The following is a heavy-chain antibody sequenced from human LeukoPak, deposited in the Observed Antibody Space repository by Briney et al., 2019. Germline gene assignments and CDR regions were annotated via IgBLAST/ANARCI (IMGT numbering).Heavy chain of an antibody. D-gene: IGHD4-11*01. CDR3: AGHLPYSNYCYY. Sequence: PSETLSLTCTVSGGSISSSSYYWGWNRQPPGKGLEWIASIYYSGSTYYNPSLKSRVTISVDTSKNQFSLKLSSVTAADTAVYYCAGHLPYSNYCYYWGQGTLVTISS. CDR2: IYYSGST. J-gene: IGHJ4*02. V-gene: IGHV4-39*01. CDR1: GGSISSSSYY.